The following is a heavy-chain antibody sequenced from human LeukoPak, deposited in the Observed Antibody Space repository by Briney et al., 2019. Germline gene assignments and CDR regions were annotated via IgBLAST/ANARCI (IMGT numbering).Heavy chain of an antibody. CDR2: ISDIGSI. Sequence: SETLSLTCTVSGGSISSYYWSWIRQPPGKGLEWIAYISDIGSINYNPSLKSRVTISLDTSKNQFSLKLSSVTAANTAVYYCAGHHPRNTVDFWGQGTLVTVSS. CDR3: AGHHPRNTVDF. D-gene: IGHD2/OR15-2a*01. J-gene: IGHJ4*02. CDR1: GGSISSYY. V-gene: IGHV4-59*08.